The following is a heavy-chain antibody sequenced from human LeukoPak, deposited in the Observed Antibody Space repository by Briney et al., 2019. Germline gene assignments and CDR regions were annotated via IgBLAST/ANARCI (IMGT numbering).Heavy chain of an antibody. Sequence: PGGSLRLSCAASGFIFSNACMNWVRQAPGKGLEWVGRVKSIADGGTTGYAAPVKGRFTISRDDSQNTLYLQMNSLKTEDTAVYYCTTPNCSSTSCYRRYYNWFDPWGQGTLVTVSS. D-gene: IGHD2-2*01. CDR3: TTPNCSSTSCYRRYYNWFDP. CDR1: GFIFSNAC. V-gene: IGHV3-15*07. J-gene: IGHJ5*02. CDR2: VKSIADGGTT.